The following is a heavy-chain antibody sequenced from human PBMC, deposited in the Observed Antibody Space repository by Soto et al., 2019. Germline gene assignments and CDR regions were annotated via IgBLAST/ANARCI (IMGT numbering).Heavy chain of an antibody. V-gene: IGHV1-8*01. CDR3: ARGPYCSGGSCYRYSPAVRFDP. Sequence: ASVKVSCKASGYTFTSYDINWVRQATGQGLEWMGWMNPNSGNTGYAQKFQGRVTMTRNTSISTAYMELSSLRSEDTAVYYCARGPYCSGGSCYRYSPAVRFDPWGQGTLVTVSS. CDR2: MNPNSGNT. CDR1: GYTFTSYD. D-gene: IGHD2-15*01. J-gene: IGHJ5*02.